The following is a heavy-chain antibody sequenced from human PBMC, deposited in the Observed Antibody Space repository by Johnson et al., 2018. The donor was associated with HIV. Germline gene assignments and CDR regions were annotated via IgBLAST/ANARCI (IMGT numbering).Heavy chain of an antibody. CDR1: QFTFSNFG. Sequence: QVQLVESGGGVVQPGRSLRLSCVASQFTFSNFGMHWVRQAPGKGLEWVAVISYDGTKKYYADSVKGRFTISRDNSKNTLYLQMNSLRAEDTAVYYCAKSGLFVLVVYAPDVLDVWGQGTMVTVS. CDR3: AKSGLFVLVVYAPDVLDV. CDR2: ISYDGTKK. J-gene: IGHJ3*01. D-gene: IGHD2-8*02. V-gene: IGHV3-30*18.